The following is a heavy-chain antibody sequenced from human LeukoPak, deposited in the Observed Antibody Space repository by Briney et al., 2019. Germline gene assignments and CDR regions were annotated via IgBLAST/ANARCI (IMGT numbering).Heavy chain of an antibody. V-gene: IGHV4-34*01. CDR1: GGSFSGYY. Sequence: SETLSLTCAVYGGSFSGYYWSWNRHPPGKGLGWNGEINHSGSTNYNPSLKSRVTISVDTSKNQFSLKLSSVTTADAAVYYCARAQQLASDHQPFDYWGQGTLVTVSS. J-gene: IGHJ4*02. CDR2: INHSGST. CDR3: ARAQQLASDHQPFDY. D-gene: IGHD6-13*01.